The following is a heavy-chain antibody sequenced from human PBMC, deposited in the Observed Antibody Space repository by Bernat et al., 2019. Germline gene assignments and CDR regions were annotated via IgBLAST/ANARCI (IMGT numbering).Heavy chain of an antibody. D-gene: IGHD3-9*01. J-gene: IGHJ4*02. Sequence: QVQLVESGGGVVQPGRSLRLSCAASGFTFSSYGMHWVRQAPGKGLEWVAVISYDGSNKYYADSVKGRFTISRDNSKNTLYLQMNSLRAEDTAVYYCAKLDILTGYSSVGPIDYWGQGTLVTVSS. CDR3: AKLDILTGYSSVGPIDY. V-gene: IGHV3-30*18. CDR2: ISYDGSNK. CDR1: GFTFSSYG.